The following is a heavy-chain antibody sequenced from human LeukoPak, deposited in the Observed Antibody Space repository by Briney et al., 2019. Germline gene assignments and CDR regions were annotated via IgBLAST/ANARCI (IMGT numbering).Heavy chain of an antibody. V-gene: IGHV4-59*01. J-gene: IGHJ4*02. CDR1: GGSISTYY. Sequence: PSETLSLTCTVSGGSISTYYWSWIRQSPGKGLEWIGYIYYNGNTNYNPSLKSRVTISVDTSKNQFSLKVSSVTAADTAVYHCATAGIWFGESLSFDYWGQGTLVTVSS. CDR3: ATAGIWFGESLSFDY. D-gene: IGHD3-10*01. CDR2: IYYNGNT.